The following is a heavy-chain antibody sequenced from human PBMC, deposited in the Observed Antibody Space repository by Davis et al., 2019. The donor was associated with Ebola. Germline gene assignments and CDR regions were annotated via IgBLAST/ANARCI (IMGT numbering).Heavy chain of an antibody. CDR3: ARAGCGRTWFDC. Sequence: GESLKISCAASGFTFRSYDMHWVRQATGKGLEWVSAIGAAGDTYYPVSVKGRFTISRENAKNSLYLQMNSLRAEDTAVYYCARAGCGRTWFDCWGQGILVTVSS. J-gene: IGHJ5*01. V-gene: IGHV3-13*01. CDR2: IGAAGDT. D-gene: IGHD2-21*01. CDR1: GFTFRSYD.